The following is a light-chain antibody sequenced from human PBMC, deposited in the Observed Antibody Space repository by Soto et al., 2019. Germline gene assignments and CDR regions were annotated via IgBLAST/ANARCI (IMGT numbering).Light chain of an antibody. V-gene: IGLV1-40*01. Sequence: QSVLTQPPSVSGAPGQTITMSCTGSGSNVGASYDVHWYQFLPGAGPRLLIYKNNNRPSGVPDRFSGSKSGTSASLAITGLRAEDEADYYCQSYDNILSGPLFGGGTKLTVL. J-gene: IGLJ3*02. CDR1: GSNVGASYD. CDR3: QSYDNILSGPL. CDR2: KNN.